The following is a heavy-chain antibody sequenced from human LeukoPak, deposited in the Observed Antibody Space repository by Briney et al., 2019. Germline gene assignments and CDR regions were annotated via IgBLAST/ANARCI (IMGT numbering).Heavy chain of an antibody. J-gene: IGHJ4*02. CDR3: ARAGTYYFDY. CDR1: GGTFISYA. CDR2: IIPIFGTA. D-gene: IGHD3/OR15-3a*01. Sequence: SVKVSCKASGGTFISYAISWVRQAPGQGVERMGRIIPIFGTANYSQKFQGRVTITTDESTSTAYMELSSLRSEDTAVYYCARAGTYYFDYWGQGTLVTVSS. V-gene: IGHV1-69*05.